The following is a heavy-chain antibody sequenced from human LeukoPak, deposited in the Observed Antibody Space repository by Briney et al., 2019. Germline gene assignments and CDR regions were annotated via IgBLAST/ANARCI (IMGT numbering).Heavy chain of an antibody. CDR1: GFTFSDHY. CDR3: ARYGLVVTARAFDI. Sequence: GGSLRLSCAASGFTFSDHYMDWVRQAPGKGLEWVGRIRNKANSYTTEYAASVKGRFTISREDSKNSLYLQMNSLKTEDTAVYYCARYGLVVTARAFDIWGQGTMVTVSS. CDR2: IRNKANSYTT. V-gene: IGHV3-72*01. D-gene: IGHD2-21*02. J-gene: IGHJ3*02.